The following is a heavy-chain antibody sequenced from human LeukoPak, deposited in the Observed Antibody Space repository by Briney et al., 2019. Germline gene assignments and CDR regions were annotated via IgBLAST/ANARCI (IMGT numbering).Heavy chain of an antibody. CDR3: AELGITMIGGV. V-gene: IGHV3-48*03. CDR1: GFTFSNHD. D-gene: IGHD3-10*02. CDR2: ISSSGSTI. J-gene: IGHJ6*04. Sequence: GRSLRLTCAASGFTFSNHDMTWIRQAPGKGLEWVSYISSSGSTIYYADSVKGRFTISRDNAKNSLYLQMNSLRAEDTAVYYCAELGITMIGGVWGKGTTVTISS.